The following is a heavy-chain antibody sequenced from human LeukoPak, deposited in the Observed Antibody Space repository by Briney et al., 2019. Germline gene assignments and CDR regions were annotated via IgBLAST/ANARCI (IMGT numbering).Heavy chain of an antibody. CDR2: ISYDGSNK. CDR1: GFTFSSYA. J-gene: IGHJ6*03. D-gene: IGHD3-10*01. Sequence: GGSLRLSCAASGFTFSSYAMLWVRQAPGQGLVWVAVISYDGSNKYYADSVKGRFTISGDNSKNTLYLQMNSLRAEDTAVYYCARDAGVRGRAQPLYYYYYMDVWGKGTTVTVSS. V-gene: IGHV3-30*01. CDR3: ARDAGVRGRAQPLYYYYYMDV.